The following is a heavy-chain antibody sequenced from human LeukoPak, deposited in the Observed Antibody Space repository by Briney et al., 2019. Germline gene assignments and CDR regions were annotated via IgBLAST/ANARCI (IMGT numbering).Heavy chain of an antibody. CDR1: GYTFTGHY. Sequence: GASVKVSCKASGYTFTGHYLHWVRQSPGQGLEWMGWINPNIGDTNYAQKIQGRVTMTRDTSINTVYMELSRLISDDMAVYYCVRGDGYTSIRPFDYWGQGTPVTVSS. V-gene: IGHV1-2*02. CDR2: INPNIGDT. D-gene: IGHD2-2*02. CDR3: VRGDGYTSIRPFDY. J-gene: IGHJ4*02.